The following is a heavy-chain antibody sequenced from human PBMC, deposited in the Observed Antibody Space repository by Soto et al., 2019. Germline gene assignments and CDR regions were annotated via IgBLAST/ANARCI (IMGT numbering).Heavy chain of an antibody. V-gene: IGHV1-18*01. J-gene: IGHJ4*02. CDR2: ISAYNGNT. CDR3: ARDRGSSALDY. CDR1: GYTFPSYG. D-gene: IGHD2-15*01. Sequence: QVQMVQSGAEVKKPGSSVKVSCKASGYTFPSYGISWVRQAPGQGLEWMGWISAYNGNTNYAQKLQGRVTMTTDTSTSTGYMELRSLRSDDTAVYYCARDRGSSALDYCGQVTLVTVSS.